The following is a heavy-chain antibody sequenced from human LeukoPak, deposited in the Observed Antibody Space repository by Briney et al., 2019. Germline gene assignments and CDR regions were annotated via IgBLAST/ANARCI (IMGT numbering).Heavy chain of an antibody. CDR1: RYTFTGYY. CDR3: ARDQRLEMATMKFDY. CDR2: INPNSGGT. V-gene: IGHV1-2*02. D-gene: IGHD5-24*01. J-gene: IGHJ4*02. Sequence: ASVKVSCKASRYTFTGYYMHWVRQAPGQGLEWRGWINPNSGGTNYAQKFQGRLTITADESTSTAYMELSSLRSDDTAVYYCARDQRLEMATMKFDYWGQGTLVTVSS.